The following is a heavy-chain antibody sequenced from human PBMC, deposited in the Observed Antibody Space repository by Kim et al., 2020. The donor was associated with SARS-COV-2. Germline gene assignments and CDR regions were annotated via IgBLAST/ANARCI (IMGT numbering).Heavy chain of an antibody. Sequence: GGSLRLSCAASGFTFSGSGMHWVRQASGKGPEWVGRIRSKANSYATAYAASVQGRFTISRDDSKNTAYLQMNSLKTEDTAVYYCTRSSADYGAFDIWGQGTMVTVSS. D-gene: IGHD3-10*01. CDR1: GFTFSGSG. CDR2: IRSKANSYAT. V-gene: IGHV3-73*01. J-gene: IGHJ3*02. CDR3: TRSSADYGAFDI.